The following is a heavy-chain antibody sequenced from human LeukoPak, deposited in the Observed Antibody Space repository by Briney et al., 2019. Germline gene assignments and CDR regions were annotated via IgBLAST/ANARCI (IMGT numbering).Heavy chain of an antibody. CDR1: GASTSSRY. J-gene: IGHJ4*02. Sequence: SETLSLTCSASGASTSSRYWSWLRQSPGRTLEWIGHIYNGWNTKYNPSLTSRVTISVDTSKNQFSLSLTSVTAADTAIYYCAQTTGWPGFDFWGPGALVTVSS. D-gene: IGHD6-19*01. CDR2: IYNGWNT. V-gene: IGHV4-59*08. CDR3: AQTTGWPGFDF.